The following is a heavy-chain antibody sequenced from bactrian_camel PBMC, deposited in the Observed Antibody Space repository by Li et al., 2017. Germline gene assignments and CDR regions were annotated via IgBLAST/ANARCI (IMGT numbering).Heavy chain of an antibody. Sequence: VQLVESGGDSVQAGGSLRLSCQISGYPNRPNCMAWYRQGPGDSRIPVSTGPVSTITHDGTATYADSVKGRFTISQDSAKKTTYLIMNSLKPDDTAQYYCAAFPFTPFGDCRTAAPSARLLGRGTQVTVS. CDR1: GYPNRPNC. D-gene: IGHD3*01. V-gene: IGHV3S53*01. CDR2: ITHDGTA. J-gene: IGHJ4*01.